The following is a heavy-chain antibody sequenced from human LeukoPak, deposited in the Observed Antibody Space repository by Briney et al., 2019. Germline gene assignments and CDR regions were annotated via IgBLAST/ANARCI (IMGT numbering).Heavy chain of an antibody. CDR1: GFTFSSYA. Sequence: PGGSLRLSCAASGFTFSSYAMSWVRQAPGEGLEWVSAISGSGGSTYYADSVKGRFTISRDNSKNTLYLQMNSLRAEDTAVYYXXXXXXXXGVVKTMIDYWGQGTLVTVSS. D-gene: IGHD3-3*01. J-gene: IGHJ4*02. CDR2: ISGSGGST. CDR3: XXXXXXXGVVKTMIDY. V-gene: IGHV3-23*01.